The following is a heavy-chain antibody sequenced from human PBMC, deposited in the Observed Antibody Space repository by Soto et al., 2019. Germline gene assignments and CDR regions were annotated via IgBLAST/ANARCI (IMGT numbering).Heavy chain of an antibody. CDR1: GYTFTSYA. V-gene: IGHV1-3*01. Sequence: QVQLVQSGAEVKKPGASVKVSCKASGYTFTSYAMHCVRQAPGQRLEWMGWINAGNGNTKYSQKFQGRVTITRDTSASTAYMELSSLRSEDTAVYYCARDGPKLRYFDWLSHWDYWGQGTLVTVSS. CDR3: ARDGPKLRYFDWLSHWDY. D-gene: IGHD3-9*01. J-gene: IGHJ4*02. CDR2: INAGNGNT.